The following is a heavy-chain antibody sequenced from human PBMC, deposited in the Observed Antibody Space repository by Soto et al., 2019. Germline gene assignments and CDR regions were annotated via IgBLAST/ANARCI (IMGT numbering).Heavy chain of an antibody. Sequence: QVQLVQSGAEVKKPGSSVKVSCNASGGTFSSYAISWVRQAPGQGLEWMGGIIPIFGTANYAQKLRGRVMITADESPSTAYMELSGPGSEETAVYYCARGPLVNRNSPYCGMGVWGQGTTVTVSS. J-gene: IGHJ6*02. CDR2: IIPIFGTA. D-gene: IGHD1-7*01. CDR3: ARGPLVNRNSPYCGMGV. CDR1: GGTFSSYA. V-gene: IGHV1-69*01.